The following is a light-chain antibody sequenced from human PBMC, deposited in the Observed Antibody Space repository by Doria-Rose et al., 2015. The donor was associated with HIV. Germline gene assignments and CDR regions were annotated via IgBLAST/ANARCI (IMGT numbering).Light chain of an antibody. J-gene: IGKJ1*01. CDR3: HQYASSRT. Sequence: EIVLTQSLGTLSLSPGERATLSCRASQRVSANYLAWYQQRPGQSPRLLIYGASSRATDIPDRFSGSGSGTDFTLTISRLEPEDFAVYYCHQYASSRTFGQGTKVEIK. V-gene: IGKV3-20*01. CDR1: QRVSANY. CDR2: GAS.